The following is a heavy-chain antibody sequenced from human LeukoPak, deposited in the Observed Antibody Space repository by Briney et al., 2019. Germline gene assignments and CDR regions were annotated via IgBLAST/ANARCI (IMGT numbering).Heavy chain of an antibody. Sequence: SETLSLTCAVYGGSFSGYYWSWIRQPPGKGLEWIGEINHSGSTNYNPSLKSRVTISVDTSKNQFSLKLSSVTAADTAVYYCARRDYYGSARYLGPPGINWFDPWGQGTLVTVSS. V-gene: IGHV4-34*01. D-gene: IGHD3-10*01. J-gene: IGHJ5*02. CDR1: GGSFSGYY. CDR2: INHSGST. CDR3: ARRDYYGSARYLGPPGINWFDP.